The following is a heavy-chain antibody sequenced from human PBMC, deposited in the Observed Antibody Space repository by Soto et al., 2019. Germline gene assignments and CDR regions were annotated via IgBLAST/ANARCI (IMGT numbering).Heavy chain of an antibody. D-gene: IGHD5-18*01. CDR1: GYTFTSYG. Sequence: QVQLVQSGAEVKKPGASVKVSCKASGYTFTSYGISWVRQAPGQGLEWMGWISAYNGNTNYAQKLQGRVSMTTDTSTSTAYRALRSLSTDDTAVYYCARDIQLWCNAFDIWGQGTMVTVSS. CDR2: ISAYNGNT. CDR3: ARDIQLWCNAFDI. J-gene: IGHJ3*02. V-gene: IGHV1-18*04.